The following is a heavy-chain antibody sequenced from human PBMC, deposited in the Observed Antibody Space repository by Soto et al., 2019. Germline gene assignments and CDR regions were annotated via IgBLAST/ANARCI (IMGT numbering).Heavy chain of an antibody. V-gene: IGHV3-30-3*01. Sequence: QVQLVESGGGVVQPGRSLRLSCAASGFTFSAYAMHWVRQAPGQGLEGVAVISYDGSNKYYADSVKGRFTISRDNSKNTLYLQMNSLRAEDTAVYYCARGGYSYGSLHYYGMDVWGQGTTVTVSS. D-gene: IGHD5-18*01. J-gene: IGHJ6*02. CDR1: GFTFSAYA. CDR2: ISYDGSNK. CDR3: ARGGYSYGSLHYYGMDV.